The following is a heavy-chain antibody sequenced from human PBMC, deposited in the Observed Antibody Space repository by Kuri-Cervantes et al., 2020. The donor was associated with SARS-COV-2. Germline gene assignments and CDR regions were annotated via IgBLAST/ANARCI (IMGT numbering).Heavy chain of an antibody. CDR3: VRRGCEITMIVVVITIPYYYYYYGMDV. D-gene: IGHD3-22*01. CDR1: GFTFSNSD. Sequence: LSLTCAASGFTFSNSDMNWVRQAPGKGLEWVSGVSWNGSRTHYADSVKGRFIISRDNSRNFLYQQMNSLRPEDMAVYYCVRRGCEITMIVVVITIPYYYYYYGMDVWGQGTTVTVSS. V-gene: IGHV3-19*01. J-gene: IGHJ6*01. CDR2: VSWNGSRT.